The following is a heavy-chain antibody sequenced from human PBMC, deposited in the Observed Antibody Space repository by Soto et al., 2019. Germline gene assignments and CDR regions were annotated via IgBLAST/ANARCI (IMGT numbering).Heavy chain of an antibody. CDR2: ISGYNGNT. CDR1: GYTFTSYG. V-gene: IGHV1-18*01. CDR3: ARDRGSGWFVY. Sequence: GASVKVSCKASGYTFTSYGVSWVRQAPGQGLEWMGWISGYNGNTNYVQKLQGRVTMTTDTSTSTAYMELKSLRSDDTAVYYCARDRGSGWFVYWGPGTQVTVSS. J-gene: IGHJ4*02. D-gene: IGHD6-19*01.